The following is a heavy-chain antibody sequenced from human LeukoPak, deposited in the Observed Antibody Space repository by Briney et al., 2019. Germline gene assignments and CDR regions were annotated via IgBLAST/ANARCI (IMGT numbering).Heavy chain of an antibody. CDR1: GGPISSSSYY. CDR2: IYYSGST. J-gene: IGHJ4*02. CDR3: ARHQQGVGAIIDY. D-gene: IGHD1-26*01. Sequence: SETLSLTCTVSGGPISSSSYYWGWIRQPPGKGLEWIGSIYYSGSTYYNPSLKSRVTISVDTSKNQFSLKLSSVTAADTAVYYCARHQQGVGAIIDYWGQGTLVTVSS. V-gene: IGHV4-39*01.